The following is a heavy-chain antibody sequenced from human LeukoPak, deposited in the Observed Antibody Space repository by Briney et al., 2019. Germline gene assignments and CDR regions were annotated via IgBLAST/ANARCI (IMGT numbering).Heavy chain of an antibody. CDR3: ASLLARQQLVPPEILAAYMDV. J-gene: IGHJ6*03. Sequence: SQTLSLTCAISGDSVSSNSAAWNWIRQSPSRGLEWLGRTYYRSKWYNDYAVSVKSRITINPDTSKNQFSLKLSSVTAADTAVYYCASLLARQQLVPPEILAAYMDVWGKGTTVTVSS. V-gene: IGHV6-1*01. CDR1: GDSVSSNSAA. D-gene: IGHD6-13*01. CDR2: TYYRSKWYN.